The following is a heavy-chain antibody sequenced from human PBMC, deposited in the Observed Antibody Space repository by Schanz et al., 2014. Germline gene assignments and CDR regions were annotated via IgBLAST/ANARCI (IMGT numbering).Heavy chain of an antibody. CDR3: ARSYSSGWYPYYYGMDV. CDR1: GFIFNDYY. J-gene: IGHJ6*02. Sequence: QVQLVESGGGLVQPGGSLRLSCAASGFIFNDYYMSWIRQAPGKGLEWVSYISSSSSYTNYADSVKGRFTISRDNAKNSLYLQMNSLRAEDTAVYYCARSYSSGWYPYYYGMDVWGQGTTVTVSS. CDR2: ISSSSSYT. V-gene: IGHV3-11*06. D-gene: IGHD6-19*01.